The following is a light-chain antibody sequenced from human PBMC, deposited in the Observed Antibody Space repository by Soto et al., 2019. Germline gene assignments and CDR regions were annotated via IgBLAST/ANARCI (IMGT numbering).Light chain of an antibody. CDR2: EVR. CDR3: TSYTTTGALV. V-gene: IGLV2-14*01. J-gene: IGLJ6*01. CDR1: NTDVGGYNY. Sequence: QSVVTQPAAVSGSPGQSITFACSVTNTDVGGYNYVSWYQHRPGKAPRLMIYEVRNRLSGVSNRFSGSKSGNTASLTISGLQSEDEADYYCTSYTTTGALVFGSGTKV.